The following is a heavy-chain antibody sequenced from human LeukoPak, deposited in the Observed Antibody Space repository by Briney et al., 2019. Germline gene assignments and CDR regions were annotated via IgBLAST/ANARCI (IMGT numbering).Heavy chain of an antibody. D-gene: IGHD3-22*01. CDR1: GGSFSGYY. J-gene: IGHJ4*02. CDR3: ASSFYYDSRDY. Sequence: SETLSLTCAVYGGSFSGYYWTWIRQPPGKELEWIGEIIHSGSTNYNPSLKSRVSISIDTSKKKLSLRLTSVTAADSAVYYCASSFYYDSRDYWGQGTLVTVSS. V-gene: IGHV4-34*12. CDR2: IIHSGST.